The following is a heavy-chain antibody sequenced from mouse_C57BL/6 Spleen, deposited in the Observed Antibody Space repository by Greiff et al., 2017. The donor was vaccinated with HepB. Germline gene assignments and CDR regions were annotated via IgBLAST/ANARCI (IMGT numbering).Heavy chain of an antibody. J-gene: IGHJ1*03. CDR3: AQMRCLDFDV. CDR1: GFSLSTSNMG. CDR2: IWWNDDK. D-gene: IGHD6-1*01. V-gene: IGHV8-5*01. Sequence: QVTLKVSGPGILQPSQTLSLTCSFSGFSLSTSNMGIGWIRQPSGKGLEWLAHIWWNDDKYYNPSLKSRLTISKDTSNNQVFLTITSVDTADTATYDCAQMRCLDFDVWGTGTTVTVSS.